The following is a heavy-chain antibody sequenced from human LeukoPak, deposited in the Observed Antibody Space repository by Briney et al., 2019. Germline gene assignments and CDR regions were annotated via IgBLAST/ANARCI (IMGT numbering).Heavy chain of an antibody. V-gene: IGHV4-39*01. D-gene: IGHD2/OR15-2a*01. CDR1: DGSISSSSYF. Sequence: SETLSLTCTVSDGSISSSSYFWGWIRQPPGKGLEWIGTIYYTGSTYYTPSLKSRVTISIDTSNNRFSLILSSVTAADTAVYYCARQTRRVGGNSALGWLDPWGQGTLVTVSS. CDR2: IYYTGST. CDR3: ARQTRRVGGNSALGWLDP. J-gene: IGHJ5*02.